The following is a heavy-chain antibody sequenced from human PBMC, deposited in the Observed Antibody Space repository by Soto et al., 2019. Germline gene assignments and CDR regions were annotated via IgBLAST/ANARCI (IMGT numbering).Heavy chain of an antibody. CDR2: ISGSGGST. CDR1: RFTFSSYA. J-gene: IGHJ5*02. Sequence: EVQLLESGGGLVQPGGSLRLSCAASRFTFSSYAMSWVRQAPGKGLEWVSTISGSGGSTYYADSVKGRFTISRDNSKNTLYLQMNSLRAEDTAVYYCAKAGTIFGVVMNNWLDPWGQGTLVTVSS. CDR3: AKAGTIFGVVMNNWLDP. D-gene: IGHD3-3*01. V-gene: IGHV3-23*01.